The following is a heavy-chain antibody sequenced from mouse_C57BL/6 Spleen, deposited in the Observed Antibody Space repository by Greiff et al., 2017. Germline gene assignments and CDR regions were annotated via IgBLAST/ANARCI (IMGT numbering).Heavy chain of an antibody. D-gene: IGHD2-2*01. CDR2: IDPETGGP. CDR1: GYTFTDYE. Sequence: QVQLQQSGAELVRPGASVTLSCKASGYTFTDYEMHWVKQTPVHGLEWIGAIDPETGGPAYNQKFKGKAILTADKSSSTAYMELRSLTTENSADSYCSPYGCEGSWFAYWGQGTLVTVSA. J-gene: IGHJ3*01. V-gene: IGHV1-15*01. CDR3: SPYGCEGSWFAY.